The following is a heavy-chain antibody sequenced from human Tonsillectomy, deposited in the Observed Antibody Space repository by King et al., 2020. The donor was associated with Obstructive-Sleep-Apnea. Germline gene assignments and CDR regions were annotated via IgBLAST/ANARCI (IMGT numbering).Heavy chain of an antibody. CDR1: GFSFSSYW. Sequence: VQLVEAGGGLVQPGGSLRLSCAASGFSFSSYWMSWVRQAPGKGLEWVANIKQDRSEKYYVDSVKGRFTISRDNAKDSLCLQLNSLRAEDTAVYYCARDQGDFDYWGQGTLVTVSS. CDR2: IKQDRSEK. V-gene: IGHV3-7*01. J-gene: IGHJ4*02. CDR3: ARDQGDFDY.